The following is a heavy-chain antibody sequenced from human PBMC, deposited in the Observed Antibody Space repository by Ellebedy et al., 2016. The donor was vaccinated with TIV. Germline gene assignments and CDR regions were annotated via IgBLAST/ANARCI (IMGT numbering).Heavy chain of an antibody. CDR3: ARGRRDGYTYFYYGLDV. J-gene: IGHJ6*02. CDR2: ISYSGST. D-gene: IGHD5-24*01. CDR1: GGSISSSPYH. V-gene: IGHV4-39*01. Sequence: MPSETLSLTCTVSGGSISSSPYHWGWIRQPPGKGLEWIGSISYSGSTYYNPSLKSRITISLDTSKNQFSLKLSSVTAADTAMYYCARGRRDGYTYFYYGLDVWGQGATVTVSS.